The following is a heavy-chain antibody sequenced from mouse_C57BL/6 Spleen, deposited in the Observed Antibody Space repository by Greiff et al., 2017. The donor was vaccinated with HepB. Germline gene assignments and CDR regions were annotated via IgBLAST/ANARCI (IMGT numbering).Heavy chain of an antibody. CDR3: ARWGYGSSYVGWFAY. Sequence: EVKVVESGGGLVQPGGSLSLSCAASGFTFTDYYMSWVRQPPGKALEWLGFIRNKANGYTTEYSASVKGRFTISRDNSQSILYLQMNALRAEDSATDYCARWGYGSSYVGWFAYWGQGTLVTVSA. J-gene: IGHJ3*01. CDR2: IRNKANGYTT. D-gene: IGHD1-1*01. V-gene: IGHV7-3*01. CDR1: GFTFTDYY.